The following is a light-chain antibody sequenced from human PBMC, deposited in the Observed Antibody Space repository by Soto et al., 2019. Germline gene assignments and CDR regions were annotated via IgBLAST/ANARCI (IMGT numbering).Light chain of an antibody. CDR2: AAS. Sequence: DIQMTQSPSSLSASVGDRVTITCRASQSISSYLNWYQQNPGKAPKLLIYAASSLQSGVPSRFSGSGSGTDFTLTISSLQPEDSATYYCQQSYSTPAITFGQGTRLEIK. V-gene: IGKV1-39*01. J-gene: IGKJ5*01. CDR1: QSISSY. CDR3: QQSYSTPAIT.